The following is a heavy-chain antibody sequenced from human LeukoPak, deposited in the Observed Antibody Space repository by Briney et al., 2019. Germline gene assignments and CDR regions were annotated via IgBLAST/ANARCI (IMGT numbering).Heavy chain of an antibody. CDR2: INPSGGST. J-gene: IGHJ1*01. CDR1: GYTFTSYD. D-gene: IGHD1-1*01. Sequence: GASVKVSCKASGYTFTSYDINWVRQAPGQGLEWMGIINPSGGSTSYAQKFQGRVTMTRDMSTSTVYMELSSLRSEDTAVYYCATRETTAAEYFQHWGQGTLVTVSS. CDR3: ATRETTAAEYFQH. V-gene: IGHV1-46*01.